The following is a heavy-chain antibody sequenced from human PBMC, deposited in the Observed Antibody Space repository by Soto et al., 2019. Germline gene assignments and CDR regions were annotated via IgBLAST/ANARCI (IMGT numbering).Heavy chain of an antibody. V-gene: IGHV4-4*02. CDR3: AARGRSGPF. Sequence: QVQLQESGPGLVKPSGTLSLTCAVSGGSITNTDWWTWVRQPPGMGLEWVGDISLSGNTNYNPSLEGRAAISLDKSRNQFSLILNSVPATDTAVYYGAARGRSGPFWGQGTLVTVSS. D-gene: IGHD2-15*01. CDR2: ISLSGNT. J-gene: IGHJ4*02. CDR1: GGSITNTDW.